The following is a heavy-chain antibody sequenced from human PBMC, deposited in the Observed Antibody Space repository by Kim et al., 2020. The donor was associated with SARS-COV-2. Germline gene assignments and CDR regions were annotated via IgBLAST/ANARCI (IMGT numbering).Heavy chain of an antibody. Sequence: GGSLRLSCAASGFTFSSYSMNWVRQAPGKGLEWVSYISSSSSTIYYADSVKGRFTISRDNAKNSLYLQMNSLRDEDTAVYYCARDFRLRGYYFFDYWGQGTLVTVSS. D-gene: IGHD3-22*01. CDR1: GFTFSSYS. J-gene: IGHJ4*02. CDR2: ISSSSSTI. V-gene: IGHV3-48*02. CDR3: ARDFRLRGYYFFDY.